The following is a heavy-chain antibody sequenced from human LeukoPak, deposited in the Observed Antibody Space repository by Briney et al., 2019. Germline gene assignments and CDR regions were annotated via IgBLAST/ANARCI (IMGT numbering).Heavy chain of an antibody. CDR3: ASLAGYSSGWQIDY. V-gene: IGHV1-2*02. J-gene: IGHJ4*02. Sequence: GSVKVSCKTSGYTFIGHYIYWLRQAPGQGLEWMGWINPNTGGTNYAQNFQGRVTLTRDTSLRTAYMDLSRLRSDDTAVYYCASLAGYSSGWQIDYWGQGTLVTVSS. D-gene: IGHD6-19*01. CDR2: INPNTGGT. CDR1: GYTFIGHY.